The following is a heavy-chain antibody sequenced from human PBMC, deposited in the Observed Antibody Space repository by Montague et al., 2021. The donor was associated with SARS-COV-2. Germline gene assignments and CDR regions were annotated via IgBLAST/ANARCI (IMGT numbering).Heavy chain of an antibody. D-gene: IGHD3-22*01. V-gene: IGHV4-59*08. CDR1: RGSFNIFS. CDR3: ARQYYDSSGEDAFDI. CDR2: IYYSGST. J-gene: IGHJ3*02. Sequence: SETLSLTCAVYRGSFNIFSWGWIRQPPGKGLEWIGYIYYSGSTNYNPSLKSRVTISVDTSKNQFSLKLSSVTAADTTVYYCARQYYDSSGEDAFDIWGQGTMVTVSS.